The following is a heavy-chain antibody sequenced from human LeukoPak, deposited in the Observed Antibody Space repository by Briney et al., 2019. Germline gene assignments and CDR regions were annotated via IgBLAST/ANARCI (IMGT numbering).Heavy chain of an antibody. Sequence: ASVKVSCKASGGTFNSYAISWVRQATGQGLEWMGWMNPNSGNTGYAQKFQGRVTMTRNTSISTAYMELSSLRSEDTAVYYCARVRSGSYDYWGQGTLVTVSS. J-gene: IGHJ4*02. CDR3: ARVRSGSYDY. CDR1: GGTFNSYA. V-gene: IGHV1-8*02. CDR2: MNPNSGNT. D-gene: IGHD1-26*01.